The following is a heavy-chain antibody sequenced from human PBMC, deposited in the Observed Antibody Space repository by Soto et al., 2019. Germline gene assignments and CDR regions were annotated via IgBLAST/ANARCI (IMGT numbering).Heavy chain of an antibody. CDR3: ASSPAGYCSGGSCYSVHY. J-gene: IGHJ4*02. CDR2: IIPIFGTA. D-gene: IGHD2-15*01. V-gene: IGHV1-69*13. CDR1: GGTFSSYA. Sequence: ASVKVSCKASGGTFSSYAISWVRQAPGQGLEWMGGIIPIFGTANYAQKFQGRVTITADESTSTAYMELSSLRSEDTAVYYCASSPAGYCSGGSCYSVHYWGQGTLVTVSS.